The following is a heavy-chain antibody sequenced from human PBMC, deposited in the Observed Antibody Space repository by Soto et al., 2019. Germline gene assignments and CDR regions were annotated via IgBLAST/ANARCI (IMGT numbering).Heavy chain of an antibody. CDR3: ARISSGYDY. J-gene: IGHJ4*02. Sequence: PSETLSLTCVVSDGSISSSNWWSWVRQPPGKGLEWIGEIYPSGSINYNPSLKSRVTISIDKSKNQFSVKLSSVTAADTAVYYCARISSGYDYWGQGTLVTVSS. CDR2: IYPSGSI. D-gene: IGHD3-22*01. V-gene: IGHV4-4*02. CDR1: DGSISSSNW.